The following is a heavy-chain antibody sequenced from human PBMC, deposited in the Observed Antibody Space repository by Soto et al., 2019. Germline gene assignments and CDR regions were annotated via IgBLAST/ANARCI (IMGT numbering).Heavy chain of an antibody. V-gene: IGHV4-59*01. J-gene: IGHJ6*03. CDR1: GGSISSYY. D-gene: IGHD2-15*01. CDR3: ARGKVEVAATVQRNYYYYYMDV. CDR2: IYYSGST. Sequence: SETLSLTCTVSGGSISSYYWSWIRQPPGKGLEWIGYIYYSGSTNYNPSLKSRVTISVDTSKNQFSLKLSSVTAADTAVYYCARGKVEVAATVQRNYYYYYMDVWGKGTTVTVSS.